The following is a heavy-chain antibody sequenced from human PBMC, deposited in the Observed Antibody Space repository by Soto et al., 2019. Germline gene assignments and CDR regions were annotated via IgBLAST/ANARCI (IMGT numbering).Heavy chain of an antibody. CDR1: GFTFSSYG. CDR2: IWYDGSEK. Sequence: PGGSLRLSCAASGFTFSSYGMHWVRQAPGKGLEWVAVIWYDGSEKYYADSVKGRFTISRDNSKKMLYLQMSSLRAEDTAVYYCARQSLGNIRLRGFDYWGQGALVTVSS. D-gene: IGHD1-1*01. V-gene: IGHV3-33*08. J-gene: IGHJ4*02. CDR3: ARQSLGNIRLRGFDY.